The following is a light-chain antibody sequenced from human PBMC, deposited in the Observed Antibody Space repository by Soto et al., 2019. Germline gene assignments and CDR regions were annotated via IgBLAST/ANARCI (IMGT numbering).Light chain of an antibody. V-gene: IGLV2-14*01. Sequence: QFALTQPASVSGSPGQPITISCTGTSSDVGGYNYVSWYQLHPGKAPKLILYEVTNRPSGVSDRFSGSKSGNTASLTISGLQAEDEADYYCSPYTSSTAYVFGTGTKVTVL. CDR2: EVT. CDR1: SSDVGGYNY. J-gene: IGLJ1*01. CDR3: SPYTSSTAYV.